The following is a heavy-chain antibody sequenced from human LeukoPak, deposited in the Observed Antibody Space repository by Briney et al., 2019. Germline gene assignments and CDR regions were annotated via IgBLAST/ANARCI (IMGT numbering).Heavy chain of an antibody. V-gene: IGHV1-18*01. CDR3: ARVVGSNNYFDY. Sequence: ASVNVSCKASGYTFTSYGISWVRQAPGQGLEWMGWISAYNGNTNYAQKLQGRVTMTTDTSTSTAYMELRSLRSDDAAVYYCARVVGSNNYFDYWGQGTLVTVSS. J-gene: IGHJ4*02. CDR1: GYTFTSYG. CDR2: ISAYNGNT. D-gene: IGHD2-21*01.